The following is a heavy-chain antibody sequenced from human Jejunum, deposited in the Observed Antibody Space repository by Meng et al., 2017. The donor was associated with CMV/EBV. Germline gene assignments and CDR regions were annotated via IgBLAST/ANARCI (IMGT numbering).Heavy chain of an antibody. D-gene: IGHD1-1*01. V-gene: IGHV4-34*01. CDR2: ISHGGIT. CDR1: GGSLSPYY. Sequence: EQPQQWGAGLLNSSETLSLTCAVYGGSLSPYYWTWIRQIPGKGLEWIGEISHGGITNYNPSLKSRVTLLIDTSKNQFSLKLSSVTAADTAVYYCGMERVNWGQGILVTVSS. CDR3: GMERVN. J-gene: IGHJ4*02.